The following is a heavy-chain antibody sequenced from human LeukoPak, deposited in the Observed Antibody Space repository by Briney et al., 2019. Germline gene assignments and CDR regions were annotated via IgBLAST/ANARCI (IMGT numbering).Heavy chain of an antibody. D-gene: IGHD6-19*01. CDR1: GFTFNSYV. CDR3: AKEGSSGWYSFFDY. Sequence: GGSLRLSCAASGFTFNSYVMSWVRQAPGKGLEWASAISGSGGSTYYADSVKGRFTISRDNSKSTLYLQMTSLRAEDTAVYYCAKEGSSGWYSFFDYWGPGTLVTVSS. V-gene: IGHV3-23*01. CDR2: ISGSGGST. J-gene: IGHJ4*02.